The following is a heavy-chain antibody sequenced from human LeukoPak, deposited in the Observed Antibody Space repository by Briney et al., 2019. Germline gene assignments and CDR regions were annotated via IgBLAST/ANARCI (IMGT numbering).Heavy chain of an antibody. CDR1: GFTFSNYA. Sequence: GGSQRLSCTASGFTFSNYAMIWVRQAPGKGLEWVSAISGTSGATYYADSVKGRFTISRDKSKNTLYLQMKSLRADDTAVYYCAKGYPYYFYAMDVWGQGTTVTVSS. D-gene: IGHD1-14*01. CDR2: ISGTSGAT. CDR3: AKGYPYYFYAMDV. J-gene: IGHJ6*02. V-gene: IGHV3-23*01.